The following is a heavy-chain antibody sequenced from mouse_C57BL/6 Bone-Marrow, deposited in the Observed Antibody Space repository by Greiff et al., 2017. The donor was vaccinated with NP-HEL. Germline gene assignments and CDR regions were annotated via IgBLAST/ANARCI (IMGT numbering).Heavy chain of an antibody. CDR1: GFNIKDYY. D-gene: IGHD2-4*01. V-gene: IGHV14-1*01. Sequence: EVKLQESGAELVRPGASVKLSCTASGFNIKDYYMHWVKQRPEQGLEWIGRIDPEAGDTEYAPKFQGKATMTADTSSNTAYLQLSSLTSEDTAVYYWTTEGKLRRYFDDGGQGTTLTVSS. CDR2: IDPEAGDT. J-gene: IGHJ2*01. CDR3: TTEGKLRRYFDD.